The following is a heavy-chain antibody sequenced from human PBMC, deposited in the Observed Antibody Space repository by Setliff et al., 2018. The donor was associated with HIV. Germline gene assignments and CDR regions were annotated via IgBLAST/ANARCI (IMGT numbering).Heavy chain of an antibody. J-gene: IGHJ4*02. CDR3: ARAFCGSSCSGVYYFDT. CDR1: GGSISTNEHY. CDR2: IYYSGST. Sequence: PSETLSLTCTVSGGSISTNEHYWSWIRQPAGKGLEWIGSIYYSGSTNYNPSLKSRVTISVDTSKNQFSLKLSSVTAADTAIYYCARAFCGSSCSGVYYFDTWGQGTLVTVSS. D-gene: IGHD3-22*01. V-gene: IGHV4-61*10.